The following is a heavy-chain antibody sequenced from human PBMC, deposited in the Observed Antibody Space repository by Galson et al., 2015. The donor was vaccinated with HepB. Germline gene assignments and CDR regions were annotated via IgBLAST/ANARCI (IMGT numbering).Heavy chain of an antibody. CDR2: LSSNEKNI. D-gene: IGHD4-23*01. CDR1: GFDVSAFA. CDR3: AKDASNSWFDS. J-gene: IGHJ5*01. Sequence: SLRLSCAASGFDVSAFAMHWVRQTPGKGLEWVAVLSSNEKNIYYADSVRGRSTISRDNSKDTLYLQMNSLRAEDTAVYYCAKDASNSWFDSWGQGTLVTVSS. V-gene: IGHV3-30*04.